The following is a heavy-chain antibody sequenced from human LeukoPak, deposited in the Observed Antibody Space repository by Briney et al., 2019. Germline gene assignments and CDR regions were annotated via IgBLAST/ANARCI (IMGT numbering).Heavy chain of an antibody. CDR2: IGGIGGST. J-gene: IGHJ4*02. CDR1: GFTSSSHA. D-gene: IGHD3-3*01. V-gene: IGHV3-23*01. CDR3: ARDPGVVAMHYLDY. Sequence: GGSLRLSCAASGFTSSSHAMSWVRQAPGKGLEWVSAIGGIGGSTYYADSVKGRFTISRDNSKNTLYLQMNSLRAEDTGLYFCARDPGVVAMHYLDYWGQGTLVTVSS.